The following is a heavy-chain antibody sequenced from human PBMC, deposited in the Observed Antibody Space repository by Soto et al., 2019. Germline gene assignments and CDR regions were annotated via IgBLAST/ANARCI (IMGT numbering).Heavy chain of an antibody. CDR2: IRSKANSYAT. D-gene: IGHD1-26*01. CDR3: SRLWSEREPNFDY. CDR1: GYTFSDSA. J-gene: IGHJ4*02. Sequence: EVQLVESGGGLVQPGGSLKLSCAASGYTFSDSAMHWVRQASGIGLEWVGRIRSKANSYATVYAASMKGRFTISRDDSKNTAYLQMNSLKTEDTAVYYCSRLWSEREPNFDYWGQGTLVSVSS. V-gene: IGHV3-73*02.